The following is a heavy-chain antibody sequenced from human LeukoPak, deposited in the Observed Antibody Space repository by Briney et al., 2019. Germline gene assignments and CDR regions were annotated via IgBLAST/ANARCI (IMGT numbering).Heavy chain of an antibody. CDR2: IGIDSGNT. CDR1: GFTFSDYS. V-gene: IGHV3-48*01. Sequence: GGSLRLSCAASGFTFSDYSMNWVRQAPGKGLEWISYIGIDSGNTNYADSVKGRFTISGDKAKNSLYLQMNSLRVEETAVYYCARDYKYAFDNWGQGTLVTVSS. CDR3: ARDYKYAFDN. J-gene: IGHJ4*02. D-gene: IGHD5-24*01.